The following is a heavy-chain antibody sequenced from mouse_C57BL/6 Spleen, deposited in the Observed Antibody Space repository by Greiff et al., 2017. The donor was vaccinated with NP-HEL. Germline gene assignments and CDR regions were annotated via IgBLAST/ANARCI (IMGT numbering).Heavy chain of an antibody. D-gene: IGHD1-1*01. CDR2: IDPSDSET. J-gene: IGHJ4*01. CDR1: GYTFTSYW. CDR3: ARFITTVVATRDYYAMDY. V-gene: IGHV1-52*01. Sequence: QVQLKQSGAELVRPGSSVKLSCKASGYTFTSYWMHWVKQRPIQGLEWIGNIDPSDSETHYNQKFKDKATLTVNKSSSTAYMQLSSLTSEDSAVYYCARFITTVVATRDYYAMDYWGQGTSVTVSS.